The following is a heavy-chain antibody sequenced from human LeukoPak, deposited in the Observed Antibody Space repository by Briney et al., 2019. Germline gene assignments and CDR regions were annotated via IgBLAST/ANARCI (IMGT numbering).Heavy chain of an antibody. D-gene: IGHD6-13*01. J-gene: IGHJ4*02. CDR1: GFTFSNAW. V-gene: IGHV3-64D*09. CDR2: ISSNGGTT. CDR3: VKASRSDSWYFDY. Sequence: GGSLRLSCAASGFTFSNAWMSWVRQAPGKGLEFVSSISSNGGTTNYADSVRGRFTISRDNSKNTLYLQMSSLRAEDTAVYYCVKASRSDSWYFDYWGQGTLVTVSS.